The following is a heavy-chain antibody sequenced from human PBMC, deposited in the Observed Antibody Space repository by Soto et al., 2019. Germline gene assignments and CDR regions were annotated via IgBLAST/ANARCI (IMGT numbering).Heavy chain of an antibody. CDR2: TYYRSKWYN. J-gene: IGHJ6*03. CDR1: GDSVSSNSAA. Sequence: QSPTLSLTCAISGDSVSSNSAAWNWIRQSPSRGLEWLGRTYYRSKWYNDYAVSVKSRITINPDTSKNQFSLQLNSVTPEDTAVYYCARDNLAVAGTPLDYYYYMDVWGKGTTVTVSS. V-gene: IGHV6-1*01. CDR3: ARDNLAVAGTPLDYYYYMDV. D-gene: IGHD6-19*01.